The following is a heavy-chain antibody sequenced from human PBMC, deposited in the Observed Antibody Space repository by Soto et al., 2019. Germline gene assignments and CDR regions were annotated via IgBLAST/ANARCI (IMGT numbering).Heavy chain of an antibody. J-gene: IGHJ4*02. CDR3: ARSEATGLDY. Sequence: QVQLQESGPGLVNPSGTLSLTCTVSGGSMSSSNWWNWVRQSPGKGLEWIGEAHHSGRTNYNPSLKSRVTISVDKSKNHFSLKLSSVTAADTAVYYCARSEATGLDYWGQGTLVTVSS. CDR2: AHHSGRT. V-gene: IGHV4-4*02. CDR1: GGSMSSSNW. D-gene: IGHD1-26*01.